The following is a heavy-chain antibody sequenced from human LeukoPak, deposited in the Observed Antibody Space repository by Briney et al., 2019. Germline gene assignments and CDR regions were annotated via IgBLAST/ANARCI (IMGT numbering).Heavy chain of an antibody. J-gene: IGHJ6*02. CDR1: GFTFSSYG. D-gene: IGHD4-17*01. CDR3: AKVGYGDLLYYYYGMDV. CDR2: ISYDGSNK. Sequence: GGSLRLSCAASGFTFSSYGMHWVRQAPGKGLEWVAVISYDGSNKYYADSVKGRFTISRDNSENTLYLQMNSLRAEDTAVYYCAKVGYGDLLYYYYGMDVWGQGTTVTVSS. V-gene: IGHV3-30*18.